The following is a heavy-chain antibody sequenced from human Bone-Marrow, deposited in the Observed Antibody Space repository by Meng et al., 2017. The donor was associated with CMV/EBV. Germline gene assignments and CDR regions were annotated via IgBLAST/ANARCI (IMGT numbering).Heavy chain of an antibody. CDR1: GFTFSSYG. V-gene: IGHV3-30*02. CDR3: AKGGGELLGPDY. Sequence: GESLKISCAASGFTFSSYGMHWVRQAPGKGLEWVAFIRYDGSNKYYADSVKGRFTISRDNSKNTLYLQMNSLRAEDTAVYYCAKGGGELLGPDYWGQGTLVTVSS. CDR2: IRYDGSNK. J-gene: IGHJ4*02. D-gene: IGHD1-26*01.